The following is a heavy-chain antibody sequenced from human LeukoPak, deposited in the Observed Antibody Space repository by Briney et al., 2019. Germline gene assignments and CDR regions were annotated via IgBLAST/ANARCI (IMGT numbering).Heavy chain of an antibody. CDR1: GFTFSSYA. CDR3: ARDSVLRFLEWLEVGNWFDP. V-gene: IGHV3-21*01. J-gene: IGHJ5*02. Sequence: PGGSLRLSCAASGFTFSSYAMNWVRQAPGKGLEWVSSISSSSSYIYYADSVKGRFTISRDNAKNSLYLQMNSLRAEDTAVYYCARDSVLRFLEWLEVGNWFDPWGQGTLVTVSS. CDR2: ISSSSSYI. D-gene: IGHD3-3*01.